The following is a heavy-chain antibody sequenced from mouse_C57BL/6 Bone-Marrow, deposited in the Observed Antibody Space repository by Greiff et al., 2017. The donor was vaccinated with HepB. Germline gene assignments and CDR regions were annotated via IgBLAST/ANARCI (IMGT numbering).Heavy chain of an antibody. Sequence: QVQLKESGPGLVQPSQSLSITCTVSGFSLTSYGVHWVRQSPGKGLEWLGVIWRGGSTDYNAAFMSRLSITKDNSKSQVFFKMNSLQADDTAIYYCAKSNGYYVGYWYFDVWGTGTTVTVSS. J-gene: IGHJ1*03. CDR2: IWRGGST. V-gene: IGHV2-5*01. D-gene: IGHD2-3*01. CDR1: GFSLTSYG. CDR3: AKSNGYYVGYWYFDV.